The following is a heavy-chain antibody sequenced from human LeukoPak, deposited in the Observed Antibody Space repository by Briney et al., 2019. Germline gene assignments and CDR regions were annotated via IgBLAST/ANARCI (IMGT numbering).Heavy chain of an antibody. CDR2: INSDGGST. Sequence: PGGSLRLSCTASGFTFSSYSMHWVRQAPGKGLVWVSRINSDGGSTSYADSVKGRFTISRDNAKNTLYLQMNSLRAEDTAVYYCARRIQGMAPYYFDYWGQGTLVTVSS. V-gene: IGHV3-74*01. CDR1: GFTFSSYS. CDR3: ARRIQGMAPYYFDY. J-gene: IGHJ4*02. D-gene: IGHD5-24*01.